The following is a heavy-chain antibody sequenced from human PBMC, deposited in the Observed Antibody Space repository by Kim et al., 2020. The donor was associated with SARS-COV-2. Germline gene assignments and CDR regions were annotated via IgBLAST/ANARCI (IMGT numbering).Heavy chain of an antibody. CDR3: ARAPILRFLEWLDY. V-gene: IGHV4-34*01. D-gene: IGHD3-3*01. Sequence: NPSRKSRVTISVDTSKNQFSLKLSSVTAADTAVYYCARAPILRFLEWLDYWGQGTLVTVSS. J-gene: IGHJ4*02.